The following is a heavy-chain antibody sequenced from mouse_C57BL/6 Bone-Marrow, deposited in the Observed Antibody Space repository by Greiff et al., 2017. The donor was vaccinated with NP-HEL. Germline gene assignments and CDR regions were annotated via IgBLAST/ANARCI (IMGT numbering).Heavy chain of an antibody. J-gene: IGHJ3*01. Sequence: VQLQQSGTELVKPGASVKLSCKASGYTFTSYWMHWVKQRPGQGLEWIGNINPSNGGTNYNEKFKSKATLTVDKSSSTAYMQLSSLTSEDYAVCYCARPYYSNSPWFACWGRGTLVTVSA. V-gene: IGHV1-53*01. D-gene: IGHD2-5*01. CDR2: INPSNGGT. CDR1: GYTFTSYW. CDR3: ARPYYSNSPWFAC.